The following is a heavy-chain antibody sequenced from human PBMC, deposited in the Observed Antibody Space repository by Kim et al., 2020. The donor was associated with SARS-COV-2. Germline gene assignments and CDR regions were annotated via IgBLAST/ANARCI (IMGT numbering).Heavy chain of an antibody. CDR2: ISGSSSSI. CDR3: ARNRDDFREKVGASLVDPHYNYFAMDV. D-gene: IGHD1-26*01. Sequence: GGSLRLSCAASGFTFTSYSLNWVRQSPGKGLEWVSYISGSSSSIFYADSVKGRFSISRDNAKHSLYLQINGLRAEDTAVYYCARNRDDFREKVGASLVDPHYNYFAMDVWGQGTTVTVSS. CDR1: GFTFTSYS. V-gene: IGHV3-48*04. J-gene: IGHJ6*02.